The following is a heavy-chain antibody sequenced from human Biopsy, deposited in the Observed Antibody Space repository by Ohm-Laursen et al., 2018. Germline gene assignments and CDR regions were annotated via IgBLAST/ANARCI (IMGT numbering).Heavy chain of an antibody. CDR3: ARGGFGLDGYNSP. CDR1: GGSIKSYY. Sequence: SDTLSLTCTVSGGSIKSYYWNWIRQSPGKGLEWIGFIYYTGHTNYNPSLKGRVTISVDTSKHQFSLRLTSATAADTAVYYCARGGFGLDGYNSPWGRGTLVIVSS. V-gene: IGHV4-59*07. D-gene: IGHD5-24*01. CDR2: IYYTGHT. J-gene: IGHJ5*02.